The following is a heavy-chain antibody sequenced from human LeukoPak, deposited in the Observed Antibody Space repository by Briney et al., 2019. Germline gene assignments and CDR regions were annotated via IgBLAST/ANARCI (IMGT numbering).Heavy chain of an antibody. Sequence: SGGSLRLSCTASGFTLGDYAMSWVRQAPGKGLEWVGFIRSKAYGGTTEYAASVKGRFTISRDDSTSITYLQMNSLKTEDTAVYYCTRDFRSSTSCYYYYYMGGWGKGTTVTVSS. D-gene: IGHD2-2*01. CDR2: IRSKAYGGTT. J-gene: IGHJ6*03. V-gene: IGHV3-49*04. CDR1: GFTLGDYA. CDR3: TRDFRSSTSCYYYYYMGG.